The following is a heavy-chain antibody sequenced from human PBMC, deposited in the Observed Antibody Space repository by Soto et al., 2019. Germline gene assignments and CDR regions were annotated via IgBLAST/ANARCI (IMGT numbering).Heavy chain of an antibody. CDR1: GFTFSGYA. J-gene: IGHJ4*02. CDR3: ASVSGSYRGRGYFDY. V-gene: IGHV3-30-3*01. CDR2: ISYDGTNK. Sequence: QVQLVESGGGVVQPGRSLRLSCAASGFTFSGYAMHWVRQAPGKGLEWVAVISYDGTNKFYADSVKGRFTISRDNSKNTLSLQMNSLRAEDTAVYYCASVSGSYRGRGYFDYWGQGTLVTVSS. D-gene: IGHD1-26*01.